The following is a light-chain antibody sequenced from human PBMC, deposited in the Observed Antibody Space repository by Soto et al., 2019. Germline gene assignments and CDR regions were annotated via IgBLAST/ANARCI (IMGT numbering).Light chain of an antibody. CDR3: QQSYPSPCT. J-gene: IGKJ1*01. Sequence: DIQMTQSPSSLSAFVGDRVTVSCRSSQPIITYLNWYQVKPGKAPKPLIFATSNLNSGVPSRFSGSGSGTDFTLTINHLQPEDFATYFCQQSYPSPCTFGQGTKVEIK. V-gene: IGKV1-39*01. CDR2: ATS. CDR1: QPIITY.